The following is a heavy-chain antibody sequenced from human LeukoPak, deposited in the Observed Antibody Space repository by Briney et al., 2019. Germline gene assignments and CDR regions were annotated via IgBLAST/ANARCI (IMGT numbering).Heavy chain of an antibody. V-gene: IGHV3-72*01. CDR2: IRNKANSYTT. J-gene: IGHJ4*02. D-gene: IGHD6-13*01. CDR1: GFTFSDHY. Sequence: PGGSLRLSCAASGFTFSDHYMDWVRQAPGKGLEWDGRIRNKANSYTTEYAASVRGRFIISRDDSKDSLFLQMNTLKTEDTAVYYCARPYSTAWSETYFVYWGQGTLVTVSS. CDR3: ARPYSTAWSETYFVY.